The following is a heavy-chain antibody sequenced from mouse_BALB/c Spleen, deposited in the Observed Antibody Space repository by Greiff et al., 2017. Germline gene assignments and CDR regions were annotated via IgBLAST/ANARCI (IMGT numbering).Heavy chain of an antibody. D-gene: IGHD1-1*01. V-gene: IGHV5-4*02. Sequence: DVKLVESGGGLVKPGGSLKLSCAASGFTFSDYYMYWVRQTPEKRLEWVATISDGGSYTYYPDSVKGRFTISRDNAKNNLYLQMSSLKSEDTAMYYCARDNDYGYAMDYWGQGTSVTVSS. J-gene: IGHJ4*01. CDR2: ISDGGSYT. CDR3: ARDNDYGYAMDY. CDR1: GFTFSDYY.